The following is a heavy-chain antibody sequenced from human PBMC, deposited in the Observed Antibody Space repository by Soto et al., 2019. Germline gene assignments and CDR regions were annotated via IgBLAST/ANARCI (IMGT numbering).Heavy chain of an antibody. Sequence: GASVKVSCKASGYTFTNYYMRWVRQDHGQGLEWMGKINPSGGSTSYAQKFQGRVTMTRDTSTSTVYMELSSLRSEDTAVYYCARDIGTSWYDYYYYGMDVWGQGTTVTVSS. CDR3: ARDIGTSWYDYYYYGMDV. J-gene: IGHJ6*02. CDR1: GYTFTNYY. V-gene: IGHV1-46*01. CDR2: INPSGGST. D-gene: IGHD2-2*01.